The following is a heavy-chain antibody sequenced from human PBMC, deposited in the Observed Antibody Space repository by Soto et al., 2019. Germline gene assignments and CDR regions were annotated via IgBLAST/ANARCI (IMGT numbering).Heavy chain of an antibody. D-gene: IGHD3-3*01. CDR1: GGSVSSLSYC. Sequence: SETLSLTCTVSGGSVSSLSYCWSWIRQPPGKGLEWIGYIDDSGSTSYNPSLESRVTISVDTSKNHFSLNLRSVTAADTAVYYCARAARHITVFGVVIRDYNWFDPWGQGTLVTVSS. CDR2: IDDSGST. CDR3: ARAARHITVFGVVIRDYNWFDP. J-gene: IGHJ5*02. V-gene: IGHV4-61*01.